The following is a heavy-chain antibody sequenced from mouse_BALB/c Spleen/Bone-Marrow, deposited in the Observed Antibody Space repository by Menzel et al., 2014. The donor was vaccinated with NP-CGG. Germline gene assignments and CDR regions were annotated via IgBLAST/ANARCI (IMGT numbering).Heavy chain of an antibody. CDR1: GFNIKDPY. CDR2: IDPANGNT. D-gene: IGHD1-1*01. CDR3: APYYYGRWFTY. J-gene: IGHJ3*01. V-gene: IGHV14-3*02. Sequence: VQLQQPGAELVKPGASVKLSCTASGFNIKDPYMHWVKQRPEQGLEWIGRIDPANGNTKYDPKFQCKATITAGTSSNTAYLQLSSLTSEDTAVDYCAPYYYGRWFTYWGQGTLVTVSA.